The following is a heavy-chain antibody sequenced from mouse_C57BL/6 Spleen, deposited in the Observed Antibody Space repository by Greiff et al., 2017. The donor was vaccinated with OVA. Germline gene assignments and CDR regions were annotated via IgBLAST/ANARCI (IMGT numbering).Heavy chain of an antibody. V-gene: IGHV1-69*01. CDR3: ARKDGYYSYCAMDY. CDR1: GYTFTSYW. Sequence: VQLQQPGAELVMPGASVKLSCKASGYTFTSYWMHWVKQRPGQGLEWIGEIDPSDSYTNYNQKFKGKSTLTVDKSSSTAYMQLSSLTSEDSAVYYGARKDGYYSYCAMDYWGQGTSVTVSS. CDR2: IDPSDSYT. D-gene: IGHD2-3*01. J-gene: IGHJ4*01.